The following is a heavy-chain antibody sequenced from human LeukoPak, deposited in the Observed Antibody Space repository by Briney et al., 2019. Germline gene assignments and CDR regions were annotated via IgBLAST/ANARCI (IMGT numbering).Heavy chain of an antibody. J-gene: IGHJ5*02. Sequence: GGSLRLSCAASGFTFSSYAMSWVRQAPGRGLEWVSSITGSTGSTSYADSVKGRFTISRDNAKNSLYLQMNSLRAEDTAVYYCARGIAAAGIGEGWFDPWGQGTLVTVSS. V-gene: IGHV3-23*01. CDR1: GFTFSSYA. CDR3: ARGIAAAGIGEGWFDP. D-gene: IGHD6-13*01. CDR2: ITGSTGST.